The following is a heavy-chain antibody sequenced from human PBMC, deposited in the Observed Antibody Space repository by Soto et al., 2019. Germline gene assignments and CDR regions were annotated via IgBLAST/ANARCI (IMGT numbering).Heavy chain of an antibody. CDR2: ISSTTNYI. CDR3: ARESEDLTSNFDY. J-gene: IGHJ4*02. CDR1: GFTFTRYS. V-gene: IGHV3-21*01. Sequence: LRLSCAASGFTFTRYSMNWVRQAPGKGLEWVSSISSTTNYIYYADSMKGRFTVSRDSAKNSVYLEMNSLSAEDTAVYYCARESEDLTSNFDYWGQGTLVTVSS.